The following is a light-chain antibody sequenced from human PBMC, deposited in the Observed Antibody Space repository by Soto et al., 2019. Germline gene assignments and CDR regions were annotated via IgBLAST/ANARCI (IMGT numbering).Light chain of an antibody. CDR1: SSDIGGYNY. V-gene: IGLV2-8*01. CDR3: SLYGGVII. J-gene: IGLJ2*01. CDR2: EVN. Sequence: QSALTQPPSASGSPGQSVTISCTGTSSDIGGYNYVSWYQQHPGRAPKLMIYEVNKRPSGVPDRFSGFKSDNTASLTVSGLQAEDEADYYCSLYGGVIIFGGGTQLTVL.